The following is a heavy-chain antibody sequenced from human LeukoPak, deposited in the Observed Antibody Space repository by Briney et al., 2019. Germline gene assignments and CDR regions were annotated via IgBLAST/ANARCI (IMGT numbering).Heavy chain of an antibody. Sequence: SETLSLTCTVSGGSISSYYWSWIRQPPGKGLEWIGYIYYSGSTNYNPSLKSRVTISLDTSKNQFSLKLSSVTAADTAVYYCARYGGNSYYYYYYMDVWGKGTTVTVSS. CDR2: IYYSGST. CDR1: GGSISSYY. J-gene: IGHJ6*03. CDR3: ARYGGNSYYYYYYMDV. D-gene: IGHD4-23*01. V-gene: IGHV4-59*01.